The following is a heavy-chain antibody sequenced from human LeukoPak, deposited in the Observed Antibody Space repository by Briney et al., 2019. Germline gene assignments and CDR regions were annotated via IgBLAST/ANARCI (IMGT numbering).Heavy chain of an antibody. J-gene: IGHJ1*01. CDR2: ISWNGGST. D-gene: IGHD4-17*01. Sequence: GGSLRLSCAASGFTFNDYTMHWVRQAPGKGLGWVSLISWNGGSTHYADSVKGRFTISRDNSKNSLFLQMHSLRTEDTALYYCAKADGGDYAHFQHRGQGTLVTVSS. CDR1: GFTFNDYT. V-gene: IGHV3-43*01. CDR3: AKADGGDYAHFQH.